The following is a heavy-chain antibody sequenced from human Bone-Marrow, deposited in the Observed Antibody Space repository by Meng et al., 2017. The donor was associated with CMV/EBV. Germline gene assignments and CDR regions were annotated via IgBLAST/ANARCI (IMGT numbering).Heavy chain of an antibody. D-gene: IGHD3-22*01. CDR2: INWNGGST. Sequence: GGSLRLSCAASGFTFSSFAMSWVRQAPGKGLEWVSGINWNGGSTGYADSVKGRFTISRDNAKNSLYLQMNSLRAEDTALYYCARVDYYDSSAFDYWGQGNRVNVAS. J-gene: IGHJ4*02. CDR3: ARVDYYDSSAFDY. V-gene: IGHV3-20*04. CDR1: GFTFSSFA.